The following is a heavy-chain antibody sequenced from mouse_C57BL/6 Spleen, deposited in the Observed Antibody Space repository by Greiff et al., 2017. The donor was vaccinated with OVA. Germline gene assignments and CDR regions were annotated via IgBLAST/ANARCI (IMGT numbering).Heavy chain of an antibody. CDR2: INPNNGGT. Sequence: EVQLQQSGPELVKPGASVKISCKASGYTFTDYYMNWVKQSHGKSLEWIGDINPNNGGTSYNQQFKGKATLTVDTSSSTAYMELSSLTSEASAVYYGARAYYGSRGAMDYWGQGTSVTVSA. CDR1: GYTFTDYY. V-gene: IGHV1-26*01. J-gene: IGHJ4*01. D-gene: IGHD1-1*01. CDR3: ARAYYGSRGAMDY.